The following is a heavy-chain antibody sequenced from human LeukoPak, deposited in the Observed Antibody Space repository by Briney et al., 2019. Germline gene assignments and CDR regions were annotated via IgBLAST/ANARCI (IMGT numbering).Heavy chain of an antibody. CDR3: ARQTGSGLFILP. D-gene: IGHD3/OR15-3a*01. CDR1: GGSISSYY. J-gene: IGHJ4*02. V-gene: IGHV4-59*08. Sequence: SETLSLTCTVSGGSISSYYWSWIRQPPGKGLEWIGYIYYSGSTNYNPSLKSRLTISVDTSKNQFSLRLTSVTAADTAVYYCARQTGSGLFILPGGQGTLVTVSS. CDR2: IYYSGST.